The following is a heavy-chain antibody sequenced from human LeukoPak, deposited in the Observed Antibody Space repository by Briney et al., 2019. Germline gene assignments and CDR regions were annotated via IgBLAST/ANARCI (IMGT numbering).Heavy chain of an antibody. V-gene: IGHV3-23*01. CDR1: GFTFSSYA. CDR3: AKKVVVGATSPYSDFQD. J-gene: IGHJ1*01. Sequence: GRSLRLSCAASGFTFSSYAMHWVRQAPGKGLEWVSAISGSGVTTHYAGSVKGRFSISRDNSKNTLYLQMNSLRAEDTALYYWAKKVVVGATSPYSDFQDWGQGTLVTVSS. CDR2: ISGSGVTT. D-gene: IGHD1-26*01.